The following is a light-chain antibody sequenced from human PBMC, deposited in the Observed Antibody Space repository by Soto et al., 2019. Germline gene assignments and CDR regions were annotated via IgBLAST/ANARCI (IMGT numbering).Light chain of an antibody. CDR1: QSVSSSY. CDR3: QQYGSSPWT. V-gene: IGKV3-20*01. J-gene: IGKJ1*01. Sequence: EVVLTQSPGTLSLSPGERATLSCRASQSVSSSYVAWYQHIPGQTPRLLIYGASSRATGIPDRFSGSGSGADFTLTISRLEPEDFAVYYCQQYGSSPWTFGQGTKVDI. CDR2: GAS.